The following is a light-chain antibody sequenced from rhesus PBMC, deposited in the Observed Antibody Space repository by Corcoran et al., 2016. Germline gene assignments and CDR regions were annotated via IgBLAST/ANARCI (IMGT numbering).Light chain of an antibody. Sequence: DIQMTQSPSSLSAAVGDRVTITCRASQDINNNSSWYQQKPGKAPKPLIYFATSLEAGAPTGFSGTRSGTDYSLTINSLQPEDFATYYCQPSNNSPFAFGPGTKLDI. V-gene: IGKV1-66*01. CDR3: QPSNNSPFA. CDR1: QDINNN. J-gene: IGKJ3*01. CDR2: FAT.